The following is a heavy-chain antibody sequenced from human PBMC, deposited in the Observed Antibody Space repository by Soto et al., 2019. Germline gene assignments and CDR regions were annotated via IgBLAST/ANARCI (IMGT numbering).Heavy chain of an antibody. J-gene: IGHJ4*02. CDR2: IWYDGSNK. D-gene: IGHD3-9*01. CDR1: GFTFSSYG. Sequence: PGGSLRLSCAASGFTFSSYGMHWVRQAPGKGLEWVAVIWYDGSNKYYADSVKGRFTISRDNSKNTLYLQMNSLRAEDTAVYYCARDALVYDILTGYHPGYYFDYWGQGTLVTVSS. CDR3: ARDALVYDILTGYHPGYYFDY. V-gene: IGHV3-33*01.